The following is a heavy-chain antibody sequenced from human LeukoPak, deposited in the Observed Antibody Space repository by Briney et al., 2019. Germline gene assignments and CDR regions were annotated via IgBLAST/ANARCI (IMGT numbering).Heavy chain of an antibody. CDR2: LFTRGRT. Sequence: PSETLSLTCNVSGVSISRYYWNWIRQPAGKGLEWIGRLFTRGRTNYNPSLKSRVSISVDKTKNQLPLKLRSVTAADTAVYFCARDDGNSRSWYYFDYWGQGNLATVSS. D-gene: IGHD6-13*01. J-gene: IGHJ4*02. CDR3: ARDDGNSRSWYYFDY. V-gene: IGHV4-4*07. CDR1: GVSISRYY.